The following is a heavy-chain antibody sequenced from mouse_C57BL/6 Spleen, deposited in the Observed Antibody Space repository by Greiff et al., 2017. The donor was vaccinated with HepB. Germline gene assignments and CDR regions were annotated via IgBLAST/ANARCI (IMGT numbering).Heavy chain of an antibody. CDR2: IDPSDSYT. V-gene: IGHV1-69*01. Sequence: VKLQQPGAELVMPGASVKLSCKASGYTFTSYWMHWVKQRPGQGLEWIGEIDPSDSYTNYNQKFKGKSTLTVDKSSSTAYMQLSSLTSEDSAVYYCAKYGSSPYYAMDYWGQGTSVTVSS. J-gene: IGHJ4*01. D-gene: IGHD1-1*01. CDR1: GYTFTSYW. CDR3: AKYGSSPYYAMDY.